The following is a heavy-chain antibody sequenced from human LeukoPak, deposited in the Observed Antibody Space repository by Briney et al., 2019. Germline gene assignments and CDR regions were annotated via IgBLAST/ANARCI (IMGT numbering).Heavy chain of an antibody. J-gene: IGHJ4*02. V-gene: IGHV4-39*07. D-gene: IGHD6-13*01. CDR1: GGSISSSSYY. CDR2: IYYSGST. Sequence: KPSETLSLTCTVSGGSISSSSYYWGWIRQPPGKGLEWIGSIYYSGSTYYNPSLKSRATISVDTSKNQFSLKLSSVTAADTAVYYCARSLEEYSSSWYGYWGQGTLVTVSS. CDR3: ARSLEEYSSSWYGY.